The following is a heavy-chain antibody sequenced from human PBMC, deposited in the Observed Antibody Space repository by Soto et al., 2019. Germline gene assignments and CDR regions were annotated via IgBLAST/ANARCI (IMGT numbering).Heavy chain of an antibody. CDR1: GGSISSGNYY. CDR3: ATMGTPATGLYYFDY. D-gene: IGHD1-7*01. V-gene: IGHV4-30-4*01. J-gene: IGHJ4*02. Sequence: SETLSLTCTVSGGSISSGNYYWSWIRQPPGKGLEWIGFISYGGSTYYSASLKSRFTISVDTSKNQFSLNLSFVTAADTAVYYCATMGTPATGLYYFDYWGQGTLVTVSS. CDR2: ISYGGST.